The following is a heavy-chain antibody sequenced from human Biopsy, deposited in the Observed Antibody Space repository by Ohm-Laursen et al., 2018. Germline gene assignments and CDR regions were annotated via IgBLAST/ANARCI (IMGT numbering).Heavy chain of an antibody. V-gene: IGHV1-69*01. CDR3: ARGEGSSWFDP. Sequence: GSSVKVSCKVSGYSFTKYYINWVRQAPGQGLEWMGGIIPIPNVATYAQKFQGRITITADESTSTAYMELSSLTSDDTAVYFCARGEGSSWFDPWGHGTLVTVSS. CDR1: GYSFTKYY. J-gene: IGHJ5*02. D-gene: IGHD1-26*01. CDR2: IIPIPNVA.